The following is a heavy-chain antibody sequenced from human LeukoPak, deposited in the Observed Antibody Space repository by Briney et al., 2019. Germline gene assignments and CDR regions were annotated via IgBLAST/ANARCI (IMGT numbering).Heavy chain of an antibody. Sequence: GESLRLSCAASGFTFRSYSMHWVRQAPGKGLEWVSFISSSSSHIYYADSVKGRFTISRDNAKNPLYLQMDSLRAEDTAVYYCAKAVADSSGHYWVYFDYWGQGILVTVSS. CDR2: ISSSSSHI. CDR3: AKAVADSSGHYWVYFDY. D-gene: IGHD6-19*01. CDR1: GFTFRSYS. V-gene: IGHV3-21*01. J-gene: IGHJ4*02.